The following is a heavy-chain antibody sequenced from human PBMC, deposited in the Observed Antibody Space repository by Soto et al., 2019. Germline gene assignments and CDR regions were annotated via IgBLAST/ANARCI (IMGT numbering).Heavy chain of an antibody. CDR3: ARSDYDILTGYYPLGWFDP. D-gene: IGHD3-9*01. J-gene: IGHJ5*02. Sequence: QITLKESGPPLVKPTQTLTLTCTFSGFSLSTSGVGVGWIRQPPGKALEWLALIYWDDDKRYSPSLKSRLTITKDTSKNQVVLTMTNMDPVDTATYYCARSDYDILTGYYPLGWFDPWGQGTLVTVSS. CDR1: GFSLSTSGVG. V-gene: IGHV2-5*02. CDR2: IYWDDDK.